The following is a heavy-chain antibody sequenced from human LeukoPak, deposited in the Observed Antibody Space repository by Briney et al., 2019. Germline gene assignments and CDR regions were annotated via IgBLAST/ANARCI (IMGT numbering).Heavy chain of an antibody. J-gene: IGHJ3*02. Sequence: SQTLSLTCDISGVSVSSNTAGWNWLTQSPSRGLVWLVRTYYRSKWYNDDALSVRGRMTINPDTAKTQFSLQLNSVTVEDTALYYCARGGLVRGTINSLIGFDIWGQGIMVTVSS. CDR2: TYYRSKWYN. D-gene: IGHD3-10*01. CDR1: GVSVSSNTAG. V-gene: IGHV6-1*01. CDR3: ARGGLVRGTINSLIGFDI.